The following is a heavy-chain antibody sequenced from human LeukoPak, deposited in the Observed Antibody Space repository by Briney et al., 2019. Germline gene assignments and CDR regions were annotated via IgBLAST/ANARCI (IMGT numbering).Heavy chain of an antibody. D-gene: IGHD6-19*01. Sequence: ASVKVSCKASGYTFTGYYMHWVRQAPGQGLEWMGGINPNSGGTNYAQKFQGRVTMPRDTSIRTAYMALRRLRSDDTAVYYCARDHGPYSSGWYDWVSARYYFDYWGQGTLVTVSS. V-gene: IGHV1-2*02. CDR3: ARDHGPYSSGWYDWVSARYYFDY. CDR1: GYTFTGYY. J-gene: IGHJ4*02. CDR2: INPNSGGT.